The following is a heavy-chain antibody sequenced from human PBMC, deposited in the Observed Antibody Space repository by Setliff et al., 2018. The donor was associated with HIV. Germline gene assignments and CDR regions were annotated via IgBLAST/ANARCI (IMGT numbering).Heavy chain of an antibody. CDR3: ASEVAVSANALDV. CDR1: GYTFTSYG. CDR2: ISAYNGNT. J-gene: IGHJ6*02. V-gene: IGHV1-18*01. D-gene: IGHD3-22*01. Sequence: ASVKVSCKASGYTFTSYGISWVRQAPGQGLEWMGWISAYNGNTNYAQKLQGRFTISRDNAKSSLYLQMSSLRAEDTAVYYCASEVAVSANALDVWGQGTTVTVSS.